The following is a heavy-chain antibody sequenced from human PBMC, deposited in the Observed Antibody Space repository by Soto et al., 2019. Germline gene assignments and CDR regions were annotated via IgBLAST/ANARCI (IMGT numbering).Heavy chain of an antibody. CDR1: GFSFSDYS. V-gene: IGHV3-48*02. CDR3: ARLPKGSLVTA. CDR2: ISSSSDNT. D-gene: IGHD2-21*02. Sequence: LVESGGGLVYPGGSLRLSCVASGFSFSDYSMNWVRQAPGKGLQWVSYISSSSDNTYYADSVKGRFTVSRDNAKNALFLQMNSMTDDDTATYYCARLPKGSLVTAWGQGTRVTVSS. J-gene: IGHJ4*02.